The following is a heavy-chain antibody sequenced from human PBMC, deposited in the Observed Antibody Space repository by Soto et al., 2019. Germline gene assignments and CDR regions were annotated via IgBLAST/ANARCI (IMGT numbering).Heavy chain of an antibody. V-gene: IGHV3-7*01. D-gene: IGHD6-19*01. CDR1: GFTFSRYW. CDR3: ARPMGPGGWSNPSFDM. J-gene: IGHJ3*02. Sequence: GGSLRLSCAASGFTFSRYWMDWVRQAPRKGLEWVATIKHDGSEKYYVDSVKGRFIISRDNAKNSVFLQMNGLRVEDRAVYFCARPMGPGGWSNPSFDMGGKGTMLT. CDR2: IKHDGSEK.